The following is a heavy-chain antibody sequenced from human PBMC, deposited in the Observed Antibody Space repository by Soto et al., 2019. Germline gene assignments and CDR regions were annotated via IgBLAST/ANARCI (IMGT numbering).Heavy chain of an antibody. V-gene: IGHV1-69*13. CDR3: ARGAMANFAF. D-gene: IGHD5-18*01. Sequence: SVKGSCKASGGSLGSQGIAWVRQAPGQGLEWMGGFIAMLGTPTYAKKVQGRATISADESLTSSYLELRSLRSEDTGVYFCARGAMANFAFWGQGTAVTVPQ. J-gene: IGHJ4*02. CDR2: FIAMLGTP. CDR1: GGSLGSQG.